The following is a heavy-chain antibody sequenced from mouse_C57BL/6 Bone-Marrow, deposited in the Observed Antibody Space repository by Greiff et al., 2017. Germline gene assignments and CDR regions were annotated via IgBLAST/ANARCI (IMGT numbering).Heavy chain of an antibody. J-gene: IGHJ2*01. CDR3: ANLLYYGDY. CDR1: GFNIQNTY. Sequence: EVQLQQSVAELVRPGASVKLSCTASGFNIQNTYMHWVKQRPEQGLEWIGRIDPANGNTKYAPKFQGKATITADTSSNTAYLQLSSLTSEDTAIYYCANLLYYGDYWGQGTTLTVSS. CDR2: IDPANGNT. D-gene: IGHD1-1*01. V-gene: IGHV14-3*01.